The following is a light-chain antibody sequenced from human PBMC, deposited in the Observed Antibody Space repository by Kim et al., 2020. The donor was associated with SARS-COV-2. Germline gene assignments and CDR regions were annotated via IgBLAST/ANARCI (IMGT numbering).Light chain of an antibody. CDR3: QQYKSYWT. Sequence: SASVGDRVTITCWASQSISTWLAWYQQKPGKGPKLLIYEASNLESGVPSRFSGIGSGTEFTLTINNLQPDDFATYYCQQYKSYWTFGQGTKVDIK. V-gene: IGKV1-5*01. CDR1: QSISTW. J-gene: IGKJ1*01. CDR2: EAS.